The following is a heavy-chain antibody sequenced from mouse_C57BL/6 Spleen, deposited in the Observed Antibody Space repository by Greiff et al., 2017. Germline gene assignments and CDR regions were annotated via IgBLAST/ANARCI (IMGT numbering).Heavy chain of an antibody. Sequence: QVQLKESGPGILQSSQTLSLTCSFSGFSLSTSGMGVSWIREPSGKGLEWLAHIYWDDDKRYNPSLKSRLTISKDTSRNQVFLKITSVDTADTATYYCARVDYYGSSSFDYWGQGTTLTVSS. CDR1: GFSLSTSGMG. V-gene: IGHV8-12*01. D-gene: IGHD1-1*01. J-gene: IGHJ2*01. CDR3: ARVDYYGSSSFDY. CDR2: IYWDDDK.